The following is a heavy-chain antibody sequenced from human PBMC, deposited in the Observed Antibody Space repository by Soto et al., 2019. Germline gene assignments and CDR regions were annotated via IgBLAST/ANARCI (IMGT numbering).Heavy chain of an antibody. CDR1: GFSINSGGF. D-gene: IGHD3-22*01. Sequence: SETLSLTCAVSGFSINSGGFWGWIRQPPGKGLEWIGSVFHSGTAYYNPSLKSRVSISVDTSKNQFSLDLNSVTAADTAVYFCARDPHYYYNNRDYVEYWGRGILVTVSS. V-gene: IGHV4-38-2*02. CDR3: ARDPHYYYNNRDYVEY. J-gene: IGHJ4*02. CDR2: VFHSGTA.